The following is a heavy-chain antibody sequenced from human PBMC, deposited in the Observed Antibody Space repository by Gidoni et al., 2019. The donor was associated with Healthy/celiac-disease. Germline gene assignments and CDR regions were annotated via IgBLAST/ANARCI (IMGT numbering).Heavy chain of an antibody. D-gene: IGHD1-26*01. CDR3: SGSYSPFYYMDV. CDR2: IKSKTDGGTT. Sequence: EVQLVESGGGLVKPGGSLRLSCAASGFTFRNAWMNWVRQAPGKGLEWVGRIKSKTDGGTTDYAAPVKGRFTISRDDSKNTLYLQMNSLKTEDTAVYYCSGSYSPFYYMDVWGKGTTVTVSS. V-gene: IGHV3-15*07. J-gene: IGHJ6*03. CDR1: GFTFRNAW.